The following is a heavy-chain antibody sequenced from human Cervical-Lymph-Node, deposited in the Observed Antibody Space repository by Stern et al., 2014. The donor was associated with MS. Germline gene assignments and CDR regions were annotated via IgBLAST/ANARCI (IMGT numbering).Heavy chain of an antibody. CDR2: ISYDGPHR. D-gene: IGHD3-10*01. CDR3: ARGGRGVGLEY. Sequence: QVQLVESGGGVVQPGRSLSLSCVASGFTFSTYAMHWVRQAPGKGLEWVTVISYDGPHRNSTDAVKARLTISRNNPKNTLYLHMNSLRDEDAAVYFCARGGRGVGLEYWGQGALVTVSS. V-gene: IGHV3-30-3*01. CDR1: GFTFSTYA. J-gene: IGHJ4*02.